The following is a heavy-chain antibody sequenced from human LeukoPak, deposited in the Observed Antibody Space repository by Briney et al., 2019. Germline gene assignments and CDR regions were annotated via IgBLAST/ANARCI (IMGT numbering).Heavy chain of an antibody. CDR1: GGTFSSYA. CDR3: ARGPIYGAAFDI. J-gene: IGHJ3*02. CDR2: IIPIFGTA. V-gene: IGHV1-69*05. D-gene: IGHD3-9*01. Sequence: SVKVSCKASGGTFSSYAISWVRQAPGQGLEWMGGIIPIFGTANYAQKFQGRVTITTDESTSTAYMELSSLRSEDTAVCYCARGPIYGAAFDIWGQGTMVTVSS.